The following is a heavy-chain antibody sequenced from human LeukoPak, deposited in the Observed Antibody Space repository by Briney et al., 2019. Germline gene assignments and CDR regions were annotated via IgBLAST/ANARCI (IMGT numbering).Heavy chain of an antibody. Sequence: PSETLSLTCAVYGGSFSGYCWSWIRQPPGKGLEWIGEINHSGSTNYNPSLKSRVTISVDTSKNQFSLKLSSVTAADTAVYYCARGRGVRGVIIAYGMDVWGQGTTVTVSS. D-gene: IGHD3-10*01. J-gene: IGHJ6*02. V-gene: IGHV4-34*01. CDR3: ARGRGVRGVIIAYGMDV. CDR1: GGSFSGYC. CDR2: INHSGST.